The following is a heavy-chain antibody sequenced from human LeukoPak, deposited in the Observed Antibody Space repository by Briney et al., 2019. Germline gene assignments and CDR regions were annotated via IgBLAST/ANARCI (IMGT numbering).Heavy chain of an antibody. V-gene: IGHV3-33*01. CDR1: GFTFSGYG. Sequence: GGSLRLSCTASGFTFSGYGMHWVRQAPGKGLEWVAVIWYDESHKYYADSVKGRFTISRDNSKNTLYLQMNSLRAEDTAVYYCARDRGYSCGYWGQGTLVTVSS. CDR2: IWYDESHK. J-gene: IGHJ4*02. CDR3: ARDRGYSCGY. D-gene: IGHD5-18*01.